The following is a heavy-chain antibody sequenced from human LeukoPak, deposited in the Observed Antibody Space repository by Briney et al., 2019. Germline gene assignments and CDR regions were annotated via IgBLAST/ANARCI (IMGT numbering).Heavy chain of an antibody. J-gene: IGHJ4*02. CDR3: ARGVYGDY. D-gene: IGHD5/OR15-5a*01. CDR1: GYTFTTYE. V-gene: IGHV1-8*01. Sequence: ASVKVSCKASGYTFTTYEIHWVRQATGQGLEWMGWMNPNSGNTGYAQKLQGRVTMTRSTSISTAYMELSSLRSEDTAVYYCARGVYGDYWGQGTLVTVSS. CDR2: MNPNSGNT.